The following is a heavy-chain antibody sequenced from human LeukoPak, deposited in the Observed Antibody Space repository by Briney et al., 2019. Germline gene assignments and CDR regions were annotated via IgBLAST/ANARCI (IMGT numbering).Heavy chain of an antibody. D-gene: IGHD6-13*01. CDR3: ARDLVAAADAFDI. CDR2: ISSSSSTI. CDR1: GFIFSDYY. J-gene: IGHJ3*02. V-gene: IGHV3-11*04. Sequence: GGSLRLSCAASGFIFSDYYMSWIRQAPGKGLEWGSYISSSSSTIYYADSVKGRFTISRDNAKNSLYMQMNSLRAEDTAVYYCARDLVAAADAFDIWGKGTMVTVSS.